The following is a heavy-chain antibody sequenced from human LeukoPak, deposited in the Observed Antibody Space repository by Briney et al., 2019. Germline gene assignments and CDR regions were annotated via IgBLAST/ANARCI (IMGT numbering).Heavy chain of an antibody. Sequence: GGSLRLSCAASGFTFSSYSMNWVRQAPGKGLEWVSIIYSSDYMYYADSVKGRFTISRDNSKNTLYLQMNSLRVEDSAVYCATERPDSRVLDYWGQGLVVTVSS. CDR3: ATERPDSRVLDY. D-gene: IGHD3-10*01. CDR1: GFTFSSYS. J-gene: IGHJ4*02. V-gene: IGHV3-66*01. CDR2: IYSSDYM.